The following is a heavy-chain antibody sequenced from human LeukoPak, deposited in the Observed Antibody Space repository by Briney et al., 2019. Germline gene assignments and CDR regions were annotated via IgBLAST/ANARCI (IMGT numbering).Heavy chain of an antibody. CDR1: GFTLSDHY. CDR3: ARIMRVDYGTYYFDY. Sequence: GGSLRLSCAASGFTLSDHYIDWVRQAPGKGLEWVGRARNRGNGYTTQYAAFVKGRFTFSRDDSENTVYLQMNSLKTGDTAVYFCARIMRVDYGTYYFDYWGQGTLVTVSS. CDR2: ARNRGNGYTT. D-gene: IGHD4/OR15-4a*01. V-gene: IGHV3-72*01. J-gene: IGHJ4*02.